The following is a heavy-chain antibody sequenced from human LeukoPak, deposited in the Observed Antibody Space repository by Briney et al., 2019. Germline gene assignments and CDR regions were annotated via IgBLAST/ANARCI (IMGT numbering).Heavy chain of an antibody. Sequence: GESLKISCKGSGYTFSTHWIGWVRQTRERGLEWMGIIYPADSDTRYSPSFQGQVTISADKSISTAYLQWSSLRASDTAIYYCATRYTSGRGFFDYWGQGTLVTVSS. CDR1: GYTFSTHW. D-gene: IGHD6-19*01. V-gene: IGHV5-51*01. CDR3: ATRYTSGRGFFDY. CDR2: IYPADSDT. J-gene: IGHJ4*02.